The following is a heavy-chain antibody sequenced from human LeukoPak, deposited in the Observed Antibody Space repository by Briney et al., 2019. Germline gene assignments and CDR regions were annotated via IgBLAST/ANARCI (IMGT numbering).Heavy chain of an antibody. CDR2: ISVSGGNT. Sequence: GGSLRLSCAASGFTRSSYAMSWVRQAPGKGLEWVSTISVSGGNTYYADSVKGRFTISRDSSKNTLYLQMNSLRAEDTALYYCAKEQWLDYWGQGTLVTVSS. CDR1: GFTRSSYA. D-gene: IGHD6-19*01. V-gene: IGHV3-23*01. J-gene: IGHJ4*02. CDR3: AKEQWLDY.